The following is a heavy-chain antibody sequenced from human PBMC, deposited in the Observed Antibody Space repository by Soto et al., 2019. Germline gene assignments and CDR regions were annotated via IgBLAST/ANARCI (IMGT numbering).Heavy chain of an antibody. CDR2: IYYSGST. CDR3: ARDRYSRENWFDP. V-gene: IGHV4-31*03. Sequence: SETLSLTCTVSGGSISSGGYYWSWIRQHPGKGLEWIGYIYYSGSTYYNPSLKSRVTISVDTSKNQFSLKLSSVTAADTAVYYCARDRYSRENWFDPWGQGTLVTV. D-gene: IGHD6-13*01. J-gene: IGHJ5*02. CDR1: GGSISSGGYY.